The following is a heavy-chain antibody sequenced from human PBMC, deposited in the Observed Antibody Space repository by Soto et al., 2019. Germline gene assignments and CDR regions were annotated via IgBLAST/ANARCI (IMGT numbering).Heavy chain of an antibody. V-gene: IGHV3-11*06. Sequence: GGSLRLSCAASGFTFSDYYMSWIRQAPGKGLEWVSYIGPSSSYTNYADSVEGRFTISRDNTKNSLYLQMNSLRAEDTAVYYCARVVRLMLYSDYWGQGTLVTVSS. CDR3: ARVVRLMLYSDY. J-gene: IGHJ4*02. CDR2: IGPSSSYT. CDR1: GFTFSDYY. D-gene: IGHD2-8*01.